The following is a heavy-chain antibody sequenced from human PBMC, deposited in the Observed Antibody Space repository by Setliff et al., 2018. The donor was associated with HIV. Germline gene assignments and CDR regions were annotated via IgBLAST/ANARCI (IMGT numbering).Heavy chain of an antibody. CDR1: GFIFSSFN. CDR2: ISSSGSYI. Sequence: GGSLRLSCAASGFIFSSFNMNWVRRAPGKGLEWVSFISSSGSYIYYADSVKGRFTISRDNAKNSLYLQMNSLRAVDTAVYYCARDPLRPYYYMDVWGKGTTVTVSS. D-gene: IGHD5-12*01. J-gene: IGHJ6*03. CDR3: ARDPLRPYYYMDV. V-gene: IGHV3-21*01.